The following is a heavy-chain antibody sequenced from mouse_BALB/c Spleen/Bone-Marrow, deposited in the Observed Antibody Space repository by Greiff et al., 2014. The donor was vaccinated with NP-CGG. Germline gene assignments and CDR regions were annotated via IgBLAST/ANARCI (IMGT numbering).Heavy chain of an antibody. Sequence: ESGAELVRPGASVKLSCKASGYTFTSYWINWVKQRPGQGLEWIGNIYPSDSYTNYNQKFKDKATLTVDKSSSTAYMQLSSPTSEDSAVYYRTRSYGSSYEYYFDYWGQGTTLTVSS. D-gene: IGHD1-1*01. CDR3: TRSYGSSYEYYFDY. CDR2: IYPSDSYT. CDR1: GYTFTSYW. J-gene: IGHJ2*01. V-gene: IGHV1-69*02.